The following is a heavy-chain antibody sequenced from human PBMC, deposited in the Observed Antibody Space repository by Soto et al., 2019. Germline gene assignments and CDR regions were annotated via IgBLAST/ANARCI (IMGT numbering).Heavy chain of an antibody. CDR1: GSTFTSSA. CDR2: IGVGSGNR. J-gene: IGHJ4*02. CDR3: AALGVNFDH. D-gene: IGHD2-8*01. Sequence: SVKVSCKASGSTFTSSAVQWVRQARGQRLEWIGWIGVGSGNRHYAQKFQERVTITRDMSTNTAYMELSSLRSEDTAVYYCAALGVNFDHWGQGTLVTVSS. V-gene: IGHV1-58*01.